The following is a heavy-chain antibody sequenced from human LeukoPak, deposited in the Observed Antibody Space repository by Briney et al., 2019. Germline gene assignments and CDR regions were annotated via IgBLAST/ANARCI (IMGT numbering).Heavy chain of an antibody. CDR1: GFTFSSYW. Sequence: PGVSLRLSCAASGFTFSSYWMSWVRQVPGKGLEWVANIKQDGSEKYYVDSVKGRFTISRDNAKNSLYLQMNSLRAEDTAVYYCARVGGRFLEWLWSYYYYMDVWGKGTTVTVSS. CDR2: IKQDGSEK. CDR3: ARVGGRFLEWLWSYYYYMDV. D-gene: IGHD3-3*01. V-gene: IGHV3-7*01. J-gene: IGHJ6*03.